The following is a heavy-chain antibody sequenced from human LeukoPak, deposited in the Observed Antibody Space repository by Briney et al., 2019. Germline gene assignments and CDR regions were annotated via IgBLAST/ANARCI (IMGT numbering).Heavy chain of an antibody. Sequence: ASVKVSYKASGYTFTSYDINWVRQATGQGLEWMGWMNPNSGNTGYAQKFQGRVTMTRNTSISTAYMELSSLRSEDTAVYYCASFYFDWFNLDAFDIWGQGTMVTVSS. CDR1: GYTFTSYD. V-gene: IGHV1-8*01. D-gene: IGHD3-9*01. CDR3: ASFYFDWFNLDAFDI. CDR2: MNPNSGNT. J-gene: IGHJ3*02.